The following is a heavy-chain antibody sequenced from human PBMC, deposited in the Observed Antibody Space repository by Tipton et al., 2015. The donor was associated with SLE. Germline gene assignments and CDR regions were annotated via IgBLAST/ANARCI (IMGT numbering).Heavy chain of an antibody. D-gene: IGHD3-10*01. CDR2: IYSSGSV. J-gene: IGHJ6*03. Sequence: SLRLSCAASGFTFSHYGMAWVRLAPGKGLEWVSFIYSSGSVYYADSVRGRFTISRDNSKNTLYLQMNSLRAKDTAVYYCARALLWFGDHMDVWGKGTTVTVSS. CDR1: GFTFSHYG. CDR3: ARALLWFGDHMDV. V-gene: IGHV3-NL1*01.